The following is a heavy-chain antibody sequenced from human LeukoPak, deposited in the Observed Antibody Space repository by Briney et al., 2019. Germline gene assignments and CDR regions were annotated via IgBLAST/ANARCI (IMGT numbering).Heavy chain of an antibody. J-gene: IGHJ4*02. CDR1: GGSISSYY. D-gene: IGHD3-3*01. Sequence: PSETLSLTCTVSGGSISSYYWSWIRQPPGKGLEWIGSIYYSGSTYYNPSLKSRVTISVDTSKNQFSLKLSSVTAADTAVYYCARGYDFWSGKYYFDYWGQGTLVTVSS. V-gene: IGHV4-39*07. CDR2: IYYSGST. CDR3: ARGYDFWSGKYYFDY.